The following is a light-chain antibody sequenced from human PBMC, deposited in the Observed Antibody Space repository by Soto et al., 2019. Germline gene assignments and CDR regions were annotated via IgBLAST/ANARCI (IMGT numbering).Light chain of an antibody. J-gene: IGKJ4*01. V-gene: IGKV1-27*01. CDR1: QGISNY. CDR2: AAS. CDR3: QQVNVYLST. Sequence: DIQMTKSPSSLSASVGDRVTITCLASQGISNYLAWYQQKPGKVPKLLIYAASTLQSGVPSWFSGSGSGTDFTLTISSLQPEDFATYCCQQVNVYLSTFGGGTKVDIK.